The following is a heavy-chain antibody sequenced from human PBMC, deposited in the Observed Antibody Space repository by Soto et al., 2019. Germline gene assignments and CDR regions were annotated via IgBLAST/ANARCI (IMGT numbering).Heavy chain of an antibody. CDR2: MYPGDSDT. J-gene: IGHJ4*02. CDR3: ARLPRDCNKTSCYYADH. D-gene: IGHD3-3*01. V-gene: IGHV5-51*01. Sequence: GESLKISCRGSGYDFNTNWFGWVRQLPGRGLEWVGIMYPGDSDTRYNPSLQGHVTLSVDVTVSTAFLQWRSLETSDTGMYFCARLPRDCNKTSCYYADHWGQGTQVTVSS. CDR1: GYDFNTNW.